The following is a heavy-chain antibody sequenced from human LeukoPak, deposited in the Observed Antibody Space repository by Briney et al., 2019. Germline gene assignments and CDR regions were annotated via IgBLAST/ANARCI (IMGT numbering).Heavy chain of an antibody. J-gene: IGHJ4*02. CDR2: IWYDGSNK. CDR1: GFTFSSYG. D-gene: IGHD3-10*01. V-gene: IGHV3-33*01. Sequence: GRSLRLSCAASGFTFSSYGMHWVRQAPGKGLEWVAVIWYDGSNKYYADPVKGRFTISRDSSKNTLYLQMNSLRAEDTAVYYYARDGPYGSGSYDLDYWGQGTLVTVSS. CDR3: ARDGPYGSGSYDLDY.